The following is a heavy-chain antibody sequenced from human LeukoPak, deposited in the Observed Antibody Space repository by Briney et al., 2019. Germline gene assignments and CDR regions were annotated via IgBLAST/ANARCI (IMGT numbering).Heavy chain of an antibody. J-gene: IGHJ4*02. V-gene: IGHV1-2*02. Sequence: GASVKVSCKASGYTFTGYYMHWVRQAPGQGLEWMGWIIPNSGGTNYAQKFQGRVTMTRDTSISTAYMELSRLRSDDTAVYYCARANPPYYYDSSGDFDYWGQGTLVTVSS. CDR1: GYTFTGYY. CDR3: ARANPPYYYDSSGDFDY. CDR2: IIPNSGGT. D-gene: IGHD3-22*01.